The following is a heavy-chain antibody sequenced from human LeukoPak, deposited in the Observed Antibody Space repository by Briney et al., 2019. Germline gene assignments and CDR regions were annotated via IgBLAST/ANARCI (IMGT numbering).Heavy chain of an antibody. Sequence: ASVKVSCKVSGYTLTELSMHWVRQAPGKGLEWMGGFDPEDGETIYAQKFQGRVTMTRNTSISTAYMELSSLRSEDTAVYYCARGSEYCSGGSCYNWFDPWGQGTLVTVSS. D-gene: IGHD2-15*01. CDR3: ARGSEYCSGGSCYNWFDP. J-gene: IGHJ5*02. CDR2: FDPEDGET. CDR1: GYTLTELS. V-gene: IGHV1-24*01.